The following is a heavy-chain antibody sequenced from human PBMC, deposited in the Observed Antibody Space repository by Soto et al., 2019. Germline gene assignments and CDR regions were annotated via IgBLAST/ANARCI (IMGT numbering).Heavy chain of an antibody. V-gene: IGHV3-48*03. J-gene: IGHJ6*02. Sequence: PGGSLRLSCAASGFTFSSYEMNWVRQAPGKGLEWVSYISSSGSTIYYADSVKGRFTISRDNAKNSLYLQMNSLRAEGTAVYYCAREFDFWSGYWDYYYYYGMDVWGQGTTVTVSS. CDR1: GFTFSSYE. D-gene: IGHD3-3*01. CDR3: AREFDFWSGYWDYYYYYGMDV. CDR2: ISSSGSTI.